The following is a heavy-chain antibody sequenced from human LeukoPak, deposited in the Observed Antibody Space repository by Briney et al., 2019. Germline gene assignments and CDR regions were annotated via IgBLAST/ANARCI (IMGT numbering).Heavy chain of an antibody. CDR1: GGSISSYY. Sequence: PSETLSLTCTVSGGSISSYYWSWIRQPPGKGLEWIGYIYYSGSTNYNPSLKSRVTISVDTSKNQFSLKLSSVTAADTAVFYCARIIGKPIAAGGYFDYWGQGTLVTVSS. CDR2: IYYSGST. CDR3: ARIIGKPIAAGGYFDY. D-gene: IGHD6-13*01. J-gene: IGHJ4*02. V-gene: IGHV4-59*08.